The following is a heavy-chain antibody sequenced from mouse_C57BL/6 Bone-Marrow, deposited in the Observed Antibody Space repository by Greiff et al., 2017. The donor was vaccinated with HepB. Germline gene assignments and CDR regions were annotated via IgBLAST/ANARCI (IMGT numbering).Heavy chain of an antibody. J-gene: IGHJ4*01. CDR3: TREASYYYGSSLYAMDY. D-gene: IGHD1-1*01. V-gene: IGHV1-15*01. CDR1: GYTFTDYE. CDR2: IDPETGGT. Sequence: QVHVKQSGAELVRPGASVTLSCKASGYTFTDYEMHWVKQTPVHGLEWIGAIDPETGGTAYNQKFKGKAILTADKSSSTAYMELRSLTSEDSAVYYCTREASYYYGSSLYAMDYWGQGTSVTVSS.